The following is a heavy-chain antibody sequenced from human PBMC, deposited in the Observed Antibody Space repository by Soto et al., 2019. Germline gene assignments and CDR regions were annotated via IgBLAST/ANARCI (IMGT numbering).Heavy chain of an antibody. Sequence: PSETLSLTCTVSGGSISSYYWSWIRQPPGKGLEWIGYIYYSGSTNYNPSLKSRVTISVDTSKNQFSLKLSSVTAADTAVYYCAKDPSSSWSLQNWFDPWGQGTLVTVS. V-gene: IGHV4-59*01. CDR1: GGSISSYY. J-gene: IGHJ5*02. D-gene: IGHD6-13*01. CDR3: AKDPSSSWSLQNWFDP. CDR2: IYYSGST.